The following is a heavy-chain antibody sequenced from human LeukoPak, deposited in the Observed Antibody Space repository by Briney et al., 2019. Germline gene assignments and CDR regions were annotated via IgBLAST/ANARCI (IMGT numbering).Heavy chain of an antibody. CDR1: GFTFSSYW. V-gene: IGHV3-74*01. CDR2: INTDGSST. Sequence: GGSLRLSCAASGFTFSSYWMHWVRQAPGKGRVWVSRINTDGSSTSYADSVKGRFTISRDNAKNTLYLQMNSLRAEDTAVYYCARVSSSSWWALDYWGQGTLVTVSS. D-gene: IGHD6-13*01. CDR3: ARVSSSSWWALDY. J-gene: IGHJ4*02.